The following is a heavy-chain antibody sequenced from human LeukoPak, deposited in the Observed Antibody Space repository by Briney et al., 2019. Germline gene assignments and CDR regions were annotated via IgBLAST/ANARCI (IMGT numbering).Heavy chain of an antibody. CDR2: IYSGGGT. J-gene: IGHJ4*02. CDR1: GFTVSSNY. CDR3: ARVRYSGYVLPYYFDY. Sequence: GGSLRLSCAASGFTVSSNYMSWVRQAPGKGLEWVSVIYSGGGTYYADSVKGRFTISRDNSKNTLYLQMNSLRAEDTAVYYCARVRYSGYVLPYYFDYWGQGTLVTVSS. D-gene: IGHD5-12*01. V-gene: IGHV3-66*01.